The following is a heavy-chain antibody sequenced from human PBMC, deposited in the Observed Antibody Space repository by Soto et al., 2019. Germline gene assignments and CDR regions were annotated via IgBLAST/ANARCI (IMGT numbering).Heavy chain of an antibody. D-gene: IGHD2-2*01. CDR2: ISGSGGST. V-gene: IGHV3-23*01. CDR1: GFTFSSYA. CDR3: AKGVVPAAMFNYYYMDV. J-gene: IGHJ6*03. Sequence: EVQLLESGGGLVQPGGSLRLSCAASGFTFSSYAMSWVRQAPGKGLEWVSAISGSGGSTYYADSVKGRFTISRDNSKNKLYLQMNSLRAEDTAVYYCAKGVVPAAMFNYYYMDVWGKGTTVTVSS.